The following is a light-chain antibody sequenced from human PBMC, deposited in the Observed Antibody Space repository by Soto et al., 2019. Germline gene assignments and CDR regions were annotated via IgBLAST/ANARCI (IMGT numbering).Light chain of an antibody. J-gene: IGKJ1*01. CDR2: GAS. V-gene: IGKV3-20*01. CDR3: QQYGSSPQT. CDR1: QSVSSSY. Sequence: EIVLAQSPGTLSLSPGERATLSCSASQSVSSSYLAWYQQKPGQAPRLLIYGASSRATGIPDRFSGSGSGTDFTLTISRLEPEDFAVYYCQQYGSSPQTFGQGTKVDIK.